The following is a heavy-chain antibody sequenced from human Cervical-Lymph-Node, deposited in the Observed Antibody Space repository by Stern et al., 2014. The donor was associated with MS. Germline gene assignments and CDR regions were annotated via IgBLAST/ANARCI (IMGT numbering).Heavy chain of an antibody. Sequence: QVQLQESGPGLVTPSETLSLTCTVSSGSISSYYLSWIRQPPGQGLEWIGDIYYSGTTNYTPSLKSRVTISLDTSKSQFSLNLSSVNAADTAVDFCARGRCSIAGCLPYFDYWGQGALVTVSS. D-gene: IGHD2-2*01. CDR1: SGSISSYY. CDR2: IYYSGTT. CDR3: ARGRCSIAGCLPYFDY. J-gene: IGHJ4*02. V-gene: IGHV4-59*01.